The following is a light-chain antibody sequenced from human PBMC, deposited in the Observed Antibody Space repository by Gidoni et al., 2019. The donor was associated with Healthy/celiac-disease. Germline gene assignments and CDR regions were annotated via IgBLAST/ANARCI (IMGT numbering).Light chain of an antibody. CDR2: EVS. CDR1: SSDVGGYNY. CDR3: SSYAGSNNLGV. V-gene: IGLV2-8*01. Sequence: QSALIQPPSASGSPGQSVNISCTGTSSDVGGYNYVSWYQQHPGKAPKLMIYEVSKRPSGVPDRFSGSKSGNTASLTVSGLQAEDEADYYCSSYAGSNNLGVFGTGTKVTVL. J-gene: IGLJ1*01.